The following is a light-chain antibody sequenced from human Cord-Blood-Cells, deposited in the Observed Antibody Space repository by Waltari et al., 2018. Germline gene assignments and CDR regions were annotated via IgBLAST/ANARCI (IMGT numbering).Light chain of an antibody. V-gene: IGLV2-11*01. CDR1: SSDVGGYNY. Sequence: SALTQPRSVSGSPGQSVTISCTGTSSDVGGYNYVSWYQQHPGKAPKLMIYDVSKRPSGVPDRCSGSKSGNTAALTISGLQAEDEADYYCCSYAGSYNYVFGTGTKVTVL. J-gene: IGLJ1*01. CDR3: CSYAGSYNYV. CDR2: DVS.